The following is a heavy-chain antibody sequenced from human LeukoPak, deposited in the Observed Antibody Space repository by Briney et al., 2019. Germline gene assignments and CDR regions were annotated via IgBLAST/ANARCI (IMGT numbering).Heavy chain of an antibody. CDR1: GFTFSNAW. J-gene: IGHJ4*02. CDR2: INHSGST. V-gene: IGHV4-34*01. CDR3: ARTTSSSWYNQYNY. D-gene: IGHD6-13*01. Sequence: GSLRLSCAASGFTFSNAWMAWVRQAPGKGLEWIGEINHSGSTNYNPSLKSRVTISVDTSKNQFSLKLSSVTAADTAVYYCARTTSSSWYNQYNYWGQGTLVTVSS.